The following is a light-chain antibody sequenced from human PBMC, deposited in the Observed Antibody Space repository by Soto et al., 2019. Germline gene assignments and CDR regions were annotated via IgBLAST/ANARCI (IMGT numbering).Light chain of an antibody. Sequence: DIRMTQSPSSLSASVGDRVTITCQASHDIRKYLNWYQQKPGKAPKLLIYDASNMETGVPSRFTGSGSGTDFTFTISSLQPEDIATYYCQQYENFPITFGQGTRLEIK. V-gene: IGKV1-33*01. J-gene: IGKJ5*01. CDR1: HDIRKY. CDR2: DAS. CDR3: QQYENFPIT.